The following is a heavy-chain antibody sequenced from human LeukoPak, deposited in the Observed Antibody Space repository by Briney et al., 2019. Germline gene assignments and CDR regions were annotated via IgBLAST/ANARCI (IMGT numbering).Heavy chain of an antibody. Sequence: PGGSLRLSCAASGFTFSSYNMNWVRQTPGKGLEWVSYISSSGSEIRYADSVKGRFTISRDDAKNSLYLQMNSLTVEDTAVYHCVVEVVLTAIMGPGNRIDYWGQGTLVTVSS. D-gene: IGHD2-21*02. CDR3: VVEVVLTAIMGPGNRIDY. V-gene: IGHV3-21*05. CDR2: ISSSGSEI. CDR1: GFTFSSYN. J-gene: IGHJ4*02.